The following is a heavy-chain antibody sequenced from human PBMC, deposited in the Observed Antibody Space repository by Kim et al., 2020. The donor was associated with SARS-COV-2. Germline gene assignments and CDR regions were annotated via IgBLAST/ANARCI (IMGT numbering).Heavy chain of an antibody. D-gene: IGHD2-8*01. CDR2: IWYDGSNK. J-gene: IGHJ4*02. V-gene: IGHV3-33*01. CDR1: GFTFNSYA. Sequence: GGSLRLSCAASGFTFNSYAMHWVRQAPGKGLQWVAVIWYDGSNKYYAESVRGRFTISRDDSKNTVYLQMNSLRPEDTAVYYCARDPWANWVSDYWGQGTLVTVSS. CDR3: ARDPWANWVSDY.